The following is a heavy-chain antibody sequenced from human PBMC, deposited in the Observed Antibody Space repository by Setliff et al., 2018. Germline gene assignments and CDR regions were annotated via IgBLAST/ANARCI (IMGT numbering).Heavy chain of an antibody. CDR2: ISGSAGST. J-gene: IGHJ4*02. V-gene: IGHV3-23*01. D-gene: IGHD3-3*01. CDR1: RFTFSSYA. Sequence: LGLSCAASRFTFSSYAMSWVRQAPGKGLEWVSAISGSAGSTYYADSVKDRFIISRDNPRSTVYLQMNRLRVEDTAVYYCARGGGSGFGLDYLESWGQGTLVTVSS. CDR3: ARGGGSGFGLDYLES.